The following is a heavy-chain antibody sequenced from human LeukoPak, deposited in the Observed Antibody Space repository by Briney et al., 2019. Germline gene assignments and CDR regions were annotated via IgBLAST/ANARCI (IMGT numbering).Heavy chain of an antibody. CDR3: ARESGSYSYYFDY. J-gene: IGHJ4*02. D-gene: IGHD1-26*01. CDR1: GFTFSSYA. Sequence: GGSLRLSRAASGFTFSSYAMHWVRQAPGKGLEWVAVISYDGSNKYYADSVKGRFTISRDNSKNTLYLQMNSLRAEDTAVYYCARESGSYSYYFDYWGQGTLVTVSS. V-gene: IGHV3-30-3*01. CDR2: ISYDGSNK.